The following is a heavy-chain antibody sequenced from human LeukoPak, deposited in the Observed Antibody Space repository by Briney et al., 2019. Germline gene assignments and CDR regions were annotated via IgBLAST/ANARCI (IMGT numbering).Heavy chain of an antibody. CDR2: ITTSDGNT. V-gene: IGHV3-23*01. D-gene: IGHD7-27*01. CDR1: GFTFSSYT. Sequence: GGSLRLSCTASGFTFSSYTMTWVRQAPGKGLEWVSTITTSDGNTYYADSVKGRFTVSRDNSKNTLFLQMNSLRAEDTAVYYCAKDGGLWVSAHWGDSWGRGTLVTVSS. J-gene: IGHJ4*02. CDR3: AKDGGLWVSAHWGDS.